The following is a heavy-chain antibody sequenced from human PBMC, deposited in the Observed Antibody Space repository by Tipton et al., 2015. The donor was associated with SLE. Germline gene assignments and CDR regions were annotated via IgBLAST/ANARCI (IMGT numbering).Heavy chain of an antibody. CDR2: IYAGDSDT. V-gene: IGHV5-51*03. J-gene: IGHJ4*02. CDR3: ATLSTVNGHYYFDF. D-gene: IGHD4-11*01. CDR1: EYIFSSIW. Sequence: QLVQSGAEVKKPGESLKISCKVSEYIFSSIWIGWVRQMPGKGLDWMGIIYAGDSDTRYSPSFQGQVTISAVKSLTTAYLQWSSLKASDTAMYYCATLSTVNGHYYFDFWGQGTLVTVSS.